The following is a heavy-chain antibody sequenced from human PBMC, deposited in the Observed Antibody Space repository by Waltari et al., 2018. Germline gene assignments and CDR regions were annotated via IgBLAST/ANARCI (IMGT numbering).Heavy chain of an antibody. D-gene: IGHD4-4*01. CDR2: IYPGDSDT. CDR3: ARVHSTPGPPESVAFDI. Sequence: EVQLVQSGAEVKKPGESLKISCKGSGYSFTSYWIGWVRQMPGKGLEWMGIIYPGDSDTRYSPSFQGQVTISADKSISTAYMELSRLRSDDTAVYYCARVHSTPGPPESVAFDIWGQGTMVTVSS. V-gene: IGHV5-51*01. CDR1: GYSFTSYW. J-gene: IGHJ3*02.